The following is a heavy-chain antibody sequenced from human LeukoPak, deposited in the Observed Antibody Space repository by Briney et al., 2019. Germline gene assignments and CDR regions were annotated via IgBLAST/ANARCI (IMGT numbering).Heavy chain of an antibody. CDR1: GFTFSRYS. CDR2: ISSTSTFI. D-gene: IGHD3-22*01. CDR3: ARDYFDSSDYPQTYYYYYMDV. Sequence: GGSLRLSCAASGFTFSRYSMNWVRQARGKGLEWVASISSTSTFIYSADSVKGRFTISRDTAKNSLFLQMNSLRAEDTAIYYCARDYFDSSDYPQTYYYYYMDVWGKGTTVTVSS. V-gene: IGHV3-21*01. J-gene: IGHJ6*03.